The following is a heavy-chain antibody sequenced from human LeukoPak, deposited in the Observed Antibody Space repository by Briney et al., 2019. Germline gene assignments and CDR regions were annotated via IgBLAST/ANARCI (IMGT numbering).Heavy chain of an antibody. CDR1: GYTFTNYY. J-gene: IGHJ4*02. V-gene: IGHV1-46*01. D-gene: IGHD3-16*01. CDR3: AKLSYEGDY. Sequence: GASVKVSCKAPGYTFTNYYIHWVRQAPGQGLEWMGIINPSGGSTNYAQKFQGRVTMTRDTSTSTVYMELSSLRSDDTAVYYCAKLSYEGDYWGQGTLVTVSS. CDR2: INPSGGST.